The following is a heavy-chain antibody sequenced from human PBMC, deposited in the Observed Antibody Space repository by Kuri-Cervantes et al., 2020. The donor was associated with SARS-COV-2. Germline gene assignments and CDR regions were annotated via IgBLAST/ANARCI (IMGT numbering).Heavy chain of an antibody. CDR1: GFTFSSYG. CDR2: ISYDGSNK. J-gene: IGHJ4*02. D-gene: IGHD3-22*01. CDR3: AKDQSARYYDSSGLFDY. V-gene: IGHV3-30*18. Sequence: GGSLRLSCAASGFTFSSYGMHWVRQAPGKGLEWVAVISYDGSNKYYADSVKGRFTISRDNSKNTLYLQMNSLRVEDTAVYYCAKDQSARYYDSSGLFDYWGQGTLVTVSS.